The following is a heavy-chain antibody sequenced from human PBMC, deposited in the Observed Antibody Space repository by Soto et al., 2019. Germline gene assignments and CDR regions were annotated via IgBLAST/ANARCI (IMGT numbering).Heavy chain of an antibody. J-gene: IGHJ5*02. CDR3: ARMYSSGSGWFHP. Sequence: SETLSLTCFVSVYSITAGGYCWSWIRHHPGKGLEWIGSFYSSGSIIYNPSLRSRVSISGDTSSNQFSMSLTSVTAADTARYYCARMYSSGSGWFHPWGQGTLVTVSS. V-gene: IGHV4-31*03. CDR1: VYSITAGGYC. D-gene: IGHD6-19*01. CDR2: FYSSGSI.